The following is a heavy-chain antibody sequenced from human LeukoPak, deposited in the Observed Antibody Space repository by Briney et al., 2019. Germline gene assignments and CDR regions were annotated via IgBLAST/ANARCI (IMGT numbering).Heavy chain of an antibody. J-gene: IGHJ5*02. CDR1: GFTFTSSA. Sequence: ASVKVSCKASGFTFTSSAMQWVRQARGQRLEWIGWIVVGSGNTNYAQKFQGRVTMTRNTSISTAYMELSSLRSEDTAVYYCARGIDYYDSSGYQNWFDPWGQGTLVTVSS. D-gene: IGHD3-22*01. CDR2: IVVGSGNT. CDR3: ARGIDYYDSSGYQNWFDP. V-gene: IGHV1-58*02.